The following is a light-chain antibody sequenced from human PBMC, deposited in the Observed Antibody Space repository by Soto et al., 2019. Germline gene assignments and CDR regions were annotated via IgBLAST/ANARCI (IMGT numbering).Light chain of an antibody. J-gene: IGKJ1*01. Sequence: EIVLTQSPDTLSLSPGERATLSCRASQSFSGHLAWYQQKPGQAPRLLIYDASKRATGIPARFSGSGFGTDYTLTISSLEPEDSAIYYCQQYFEWPPMTFGQGTKVDIK. CDR3: QQYFEWPPMT. CDR2: DAS. V-gene: IGKV3-11*01. CDR1: QSFSGH.